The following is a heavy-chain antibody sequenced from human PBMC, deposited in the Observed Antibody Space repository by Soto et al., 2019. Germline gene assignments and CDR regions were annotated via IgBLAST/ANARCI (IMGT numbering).Heavy chain of an antibody. CDR1: GFTFSSYA. CDR2: IGESGTPT. CDR3: PSTIPAGGYTVMTV. Sequence: EVQLLESGGGLVQPGGSLRLSCAASGFTFSSYAMKWVRQAPGKGLEWVSLIGESGTPTYYADSVKGRFTISRDNSGKSLFLEMYGLRAEERPVYTWPSTIPAGGYTVMTVWGQGPRVTVPS. D-gene: IGHD3-16*02. V-gene: IGHV3-23*01. J-gene: IGHJ4*03.